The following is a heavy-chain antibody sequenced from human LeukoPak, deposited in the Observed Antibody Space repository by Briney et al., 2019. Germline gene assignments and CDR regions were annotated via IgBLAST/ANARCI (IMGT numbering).Heavy chain of an antibody. CDR2: IYYSRST. CDR1: GGSISSSSYY. V-gene: IGHV4-39*01. D-gene: IGHD4-17*01. CDR3: ARVPTVTFFDY. J-gene: IGHJ4*02. Sequence: SETLSLTCTVSGGSISSSSYYWGWIRQPPGKGLEWIGSIYYSRSTYSNTSLKSRVTISVDTSKNQFSLKLSSVTTADTAVYYCARVPTVTFFDYWGQGTLVTVSS.